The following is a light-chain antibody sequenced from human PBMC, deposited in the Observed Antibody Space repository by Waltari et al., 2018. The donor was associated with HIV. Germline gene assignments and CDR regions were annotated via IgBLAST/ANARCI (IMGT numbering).Light chain of an antibody. CDR1: SSDVGGYDS. J-gene: IGLJ3*02. CDR2: EVI. CDR3: CSYAGTYTDVL. Sequence: QSALTQPRSVSGSPGQSVTISCTGTSSDVGGYDSVSWYLQHPGKVPKLIIYEVIMRPSGVPDRVSCAKSGNTASLTISGLQTEDEADYFCCSYAGTYTDVLFGGGTKLTVL. V-gene: IGLV2-11*01.